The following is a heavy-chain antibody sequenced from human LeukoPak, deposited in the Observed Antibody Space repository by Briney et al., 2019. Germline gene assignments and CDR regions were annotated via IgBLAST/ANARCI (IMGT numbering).Heavy chain of an antibody. CDR2: IYYSGST. D-gene: IGHD6-13*01. Sequence: PSETLSLTCTVSGGSISSYYWSWIRQPPGKGLEWIGYIYYSGSTNYDPSLKSRVTISVDTSKNQFSLKLSSVTAADTAVYYCARAGSPEGRYYYGMDVWGQGTTVTVSS. CDR3: ARAGSPEGRYYYGMDV. J-gene: IGHJ6*02. CDR1: GGSISSYY. V-gene: IGHV4-59*01.